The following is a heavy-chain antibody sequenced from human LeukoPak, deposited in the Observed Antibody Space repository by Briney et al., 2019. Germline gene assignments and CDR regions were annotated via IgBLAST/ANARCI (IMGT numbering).Heavy chain of an antibody. Sequence: ISWVRQAPGQGXEWMGWISAYNGNTNYAQKLQGRVTMTTDTSTSTAYMELRSLRSDDTAVYYCARGQNYYDSSGYYTDAFDIWGQGTMVTVSS. J-gene: IGHJ3*02. D-gene: IGHD3-22*01. CDR2: ISAYNGNT. V-gene: IGHV1-18*01. CDR3: ARGQNYYDSSGYYTDAFDI.